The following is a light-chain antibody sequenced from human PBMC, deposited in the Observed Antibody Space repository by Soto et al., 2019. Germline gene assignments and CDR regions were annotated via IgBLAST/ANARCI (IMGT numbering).Light chain of an antibody. Sequence: QPVLTQSPSASASLGASVKLTCTLSSGHSSYAIAWHQQQPEKGPRYLMKLNSDGSHSKGDGIPDRFSGSSSGADRYLTISSLQYEDEAEYYCQTWDTGIVLFGGGTKLTVL. CDR1: SGHSSYA. V-gene: IGLV4-69*01. CDR2: LNSDGSH. J-gene: IGLJ2*01. CDR3: QTWDTGIVL.